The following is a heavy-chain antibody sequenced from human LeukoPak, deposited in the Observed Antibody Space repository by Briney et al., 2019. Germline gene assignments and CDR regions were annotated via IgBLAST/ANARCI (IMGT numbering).Heavy chain of an antibody. CDR2: IKSKTDGGTT. CDR3: TTNNVRTYYDYVWGSPSPLFDY. D-gene: IGHD3-16*01. Sequence: GGSLRLSRAASGFTFSNAWMSWVRQAPGKGLEWVGRIKSKTDGGTTDYAAPVKGRFTISRDDSKNTLYLQMNSLKTEDTAVYYCTTNNVRTYYDYVWGSPSPLFDYWGQGTLVTVSS. V-gene: IGHV3-15*01. J-gene: IGHJ4*02. CDR1: GFTFSNAW.